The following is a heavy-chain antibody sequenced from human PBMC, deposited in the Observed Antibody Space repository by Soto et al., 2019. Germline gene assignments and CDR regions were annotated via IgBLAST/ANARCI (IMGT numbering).Heavy chain of an antibody. J-gene: IGHJ3*02. D-gene: IGHD2-21*02. CDR3: AIGGDWYFFDI. V-gene: IGHV5-51*01. Sequence: GQSLKISGKGSGYSFTNYWIGWVLQMPGKSLEWMGVLYPGDSDTRYNPSFEGQVIISRGKCISAVYLQWSSLKASGTAMYYCAIGGDWYFFDIWAQGTMVTVSS. CDR1: GYSFTNYW. CDR2: LYPGDSDT.